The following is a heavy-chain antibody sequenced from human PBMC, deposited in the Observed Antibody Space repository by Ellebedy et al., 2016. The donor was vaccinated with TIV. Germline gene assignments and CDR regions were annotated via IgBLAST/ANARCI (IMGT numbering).Heavy chain of an antibody. D-gene: IGHD3-10*01. Sequence: AASVKVTCKLSGDTFNIYAISWVRQAPGQGLEWMGAVLPALGTANYAQKFQGRRTITSDGSAGTAYMGLRGLVFEDTAVYYCARPYGSGRSLGAFDIWGQGTPVTVSS. J-gene: IGHJ3*02. CDR3: ARPYGSGRSLGAFDI. V-gene: IGHV1-69*13. CDR1: GDTFNIYA. CDR2: VLPALGTA.